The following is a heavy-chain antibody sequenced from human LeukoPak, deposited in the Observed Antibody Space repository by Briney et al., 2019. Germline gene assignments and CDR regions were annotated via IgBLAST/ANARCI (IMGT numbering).Heavy chain of an antibody. J-gene: IGHJ6*02. CDR2: INQSGGT. D-gene: IGHD2-21*02. V-gene: IGHV4-34*01. CDR3: ARGDIVVVTAPHYYYYGMGV. Sequence: HPSETLSLTCAVYGGSFSDYYWNWIRQPPGKGLEWIGDINQSGGTNYNPSLKTRVTISVDTSTNQFSLKLSSVTAAATAVYYCARGDIVVVTAPHYYYYGMGVWGQGTTVTVSS. CDR1: GGSFSDYY.